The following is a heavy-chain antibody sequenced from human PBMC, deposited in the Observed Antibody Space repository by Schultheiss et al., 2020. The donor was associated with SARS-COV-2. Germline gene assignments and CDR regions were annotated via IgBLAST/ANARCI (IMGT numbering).Heavy chain of an antibody. CDR3: AKGRLRWSHTVDY. CDR1: GFTVSSNY. V-gene: IGHV3-53*01. CDR2: IYSGGST. J-gene: IGHJ4*02. D-gene: IGHD4-23*01. Sequence: GGSLRLSCAASGFTVSSNYMSWVRQAPGKGLEWVSVIYSGGSTYYADSVKGRFTISRDNSKNTLYLQMNSLRAEDTAVYYCAKGRLRWSHTVDYWGQGTLVTVSS.